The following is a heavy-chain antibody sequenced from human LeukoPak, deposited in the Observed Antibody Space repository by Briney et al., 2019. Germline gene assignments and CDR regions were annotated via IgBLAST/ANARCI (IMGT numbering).Heavy chain of an antibody. J-gene: IGHJ4*02. Sequence: GGSLRLSCAASGFTFSSYSMNWVRQAPGKGLEWVSSISSSSSYIYYADSVKGRFTISRDNAKNSLYLQVNSLSAGDTAIYYCAKGSVAAHYFFNYWGQGTLVTVSS. CDR2: ISSSSSYI. D-gene: IGHD2-15*01. CDR3: AKGSVAAHYFFNY. V-gene: IGHV3-21*04. CDR1: GFTFSSYS.